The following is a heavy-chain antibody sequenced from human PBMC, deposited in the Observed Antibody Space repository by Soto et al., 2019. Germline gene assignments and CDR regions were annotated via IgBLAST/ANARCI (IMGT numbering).Heavy chain of an antibody. CDR2: INPNGGGT. V-gene: IGHV1-46*01. J-gene: IGHJ4*02. CDR3: ARDSSASATSYSFDN. Sequence: GASVKVPCKASGYKFINHYMHWVRQVPGVGLEWMGIINPNGGGTDYSQKFQGRVTMTRDTSANTVHMELSSLRSEDTGVYFCARDSSASATSYSFDNWGQGTLVTVSS. D-gene: IGHD6-25*01. CDR1: GYKFINHY.